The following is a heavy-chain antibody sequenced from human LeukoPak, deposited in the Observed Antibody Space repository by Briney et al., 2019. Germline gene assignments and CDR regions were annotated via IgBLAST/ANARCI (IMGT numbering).Heavy chain of an antibody. Sequence: PGESLKISCKASGYRFTTYWITWVRQMPGKGLEWMGIIYPSDSDTKYSPSFEGQVTISADKSINTVYLQWSNLKASDTAIYYCARLPDYCDYLAGFEFWGQGTLVTVSS. CDR1: GYRFTTYW. D-gene: IGHD4-17*01. CDR2: IYPSDSDT. CDR3: ARLPDYCDYLAGFEF. J-gene: IGHJ4*02. V-gene: IGHV5-51*01.